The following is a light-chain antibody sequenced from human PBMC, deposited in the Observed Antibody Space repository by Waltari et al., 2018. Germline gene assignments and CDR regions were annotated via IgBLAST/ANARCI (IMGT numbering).Light chain of an antibody. CDR3: QQRNDWPLT. CDR1: QSASKY. J-gene: IGKJ4*01. CDR2: DAS. V-gene: IGKV3-11*01. Sequence: EIVLTQSPATLSLSPGERATLSCRASQSASKYVAWYQKRHGQAPRLLIYDASNRATGVPDRFDAFGSGTDFTLTISSLEPEYSAVYYCQQRNDWPLTFGGGTRVEIK.